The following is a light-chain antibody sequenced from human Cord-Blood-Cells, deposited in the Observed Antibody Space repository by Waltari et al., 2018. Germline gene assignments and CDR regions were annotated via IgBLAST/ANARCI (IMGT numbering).Light chain of an antibody. CDR1: QSISSY. J-gene: IGKJ4*02. CDR3: QQSYSTHALT. Sequence: DIQMTQSPSSLSASVGDRVTITCRASQSISSYLNWYQQKPGKAPKLLIYAASSLQSGVPSRFSGSGSGTGFTLTISSLQPEDFATYYCQQSYSTHALTFGEGTKVEIK. CDR2: AAS. V-gene: IGKV1-39*01.